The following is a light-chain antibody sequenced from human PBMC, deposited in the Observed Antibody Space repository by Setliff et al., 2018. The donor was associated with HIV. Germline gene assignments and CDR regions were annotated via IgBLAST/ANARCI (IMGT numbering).Light chain of an antibody. CDR2: RNN. Sequence: QSALTQPPSASGTPGQRVTISCSGSSSNIGSNYVYWYQQLPGTAPKPLIYRNNQRPSVVPDRFSGSKSGTSASLAISGLRSEDEADYYCAAWDDSLRVVFGGGTKVTVL. CDR3: AAWDDSLRVV. V-gene: IGLV1-47*01. J-gene: IGLJ3*02. CDR1: SSNIGSNY.